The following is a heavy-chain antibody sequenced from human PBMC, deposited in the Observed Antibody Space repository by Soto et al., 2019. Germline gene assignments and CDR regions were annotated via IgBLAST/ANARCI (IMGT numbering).Heavy chain of an antibody. CDR3: ANGYYYDSSGINGPLDAFDI. V-gene: IGHV3-30*18. CDR1: GFTFSSYG. CDR2: ISYDGSNK. D-gene: IGHD3-22*01. Sequence: PGGSLRLSCAASGFTFSSYGMHWVRQAPGKGLEWVAVISYDGSNKYYADSVKGRFTISRDNSKNTLYLQMNSLRAEDTAVYYCANGYYYDSSGINGPLDAFDIWGQGTMVTVSS. J-gene: IGHJ3*02.